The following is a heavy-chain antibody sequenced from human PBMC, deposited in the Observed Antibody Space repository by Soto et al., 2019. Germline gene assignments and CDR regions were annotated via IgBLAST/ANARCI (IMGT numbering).Heavy chain of an antibody. J-gene: IGHJ4*02. CDR2: INAGNGNT. CDR3: ARDVGATGD. V-gene: IGHV1-3*01. D-gene: IGHD1-26*01. CDR1: GDTFTSYA. Sequence: GASGEVACKGSGDTFTSYAMECVRQAPGQRLEWMGWINAGNGNTKYSQKFQGRVTITRDTSASTAYMELSSLRSEDTAVYYCARDVGATGDWGQGTLVTVSS.